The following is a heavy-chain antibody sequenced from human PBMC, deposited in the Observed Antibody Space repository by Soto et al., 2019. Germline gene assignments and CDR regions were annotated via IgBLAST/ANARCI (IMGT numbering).Heavy chain of an antibody. Sequence: QVQLVQSGAEVKKPGASVKVSCKASGYSFSTYDINWVRQAAGQGLEWMGWVNPKSGNTDYAQRFRGRVTMTSNTSISTAYMELSALTPEDTAVYYCARPYCDSTSCYTDWFDPWCQGTLVTVSS. CDR1: GYSFSTYD. J-gene: IGHJ5*02. CDR3: ARPYCDSTSCYTDWFDP. V-gene: IGHV1-8*01. D-gene: IGHD2-2*02. CDR2: VNPKSGNT.